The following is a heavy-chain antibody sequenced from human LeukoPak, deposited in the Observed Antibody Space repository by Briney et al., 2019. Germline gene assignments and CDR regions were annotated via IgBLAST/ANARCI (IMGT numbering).Heavy chain of an antibody. D-gene: IGHD6-13*01. Sequence: PGGSLRLSCAASGFTFSSYGMHWGRQAPGKGLEWVAVISYDGSNEYYADSVKGRFTISRDNSKNTLYLQMSSLRPDDTAVYYCAKGAIAAAGTIGYFDFWGQGTLVTVSS. CDR3: AKGAIAAAGTIGYFDF. CDR2: ISYDGSNE. J-gene: IGHJ4*02. CDR1: GFTFSSYG. V-gene: IGHV3-30*18.